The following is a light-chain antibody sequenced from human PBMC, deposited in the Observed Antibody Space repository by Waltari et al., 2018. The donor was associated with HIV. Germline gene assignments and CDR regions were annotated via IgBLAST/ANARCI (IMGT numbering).Light chain of an antibody. CDR1: SSDIGTYNL. CDR3: CAYAGFSTYL. CDR2: EVK. Sequence: QSALTQSASVSVSPGQSITISCTGSSSDIGTYNLVSWFQQHPGKAPRLLIYEVKNRPAGVSPRFSGSKSGNTASLTISGLQAADEADYHCCAYAGFSTYLFGPGTKVTVL. J-gene: IGLJ1*01. V-gene: IGLV2-23*02.